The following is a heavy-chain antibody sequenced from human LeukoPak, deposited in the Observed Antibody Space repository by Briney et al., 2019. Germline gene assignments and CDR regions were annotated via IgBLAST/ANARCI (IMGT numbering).Heavy chain of an antibody. J-gene: IGHJ3*02. CDR3: ARDLSRRYSSSFDAFDI. CDR1: GFTFSSYG. V-gene: IGHV3-30*03. CDR2: ISYDGSNK. D-gene: IGHD6-13*01. Sequence: QPGGSLRLSCAASGFTFSSYGMHWVRQAPGKGLEWVAVISYDGSNKYYADSVKGRFTISRDNSKNTLYLQMNSLRAEDTAVYYCARDLSRRYSSSFDAFDIWGQGTMVTVSS.